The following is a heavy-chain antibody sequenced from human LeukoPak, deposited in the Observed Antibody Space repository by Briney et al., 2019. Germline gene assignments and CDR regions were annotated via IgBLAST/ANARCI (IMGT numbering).Heavy chain of an antibody. CDR2: IYTSGST. CDR3: ARDSDYPGYYHYYMDV. D-gene: IGHD4-11*01. Sequence: SQTLSLTCTVSGGSISSGSYYWSWIRQPAGKGLEWIGRIYTSGSTNYNPSLKSRVTISVDTSKNQFSLKLSSVTAADTAVYYCARDSDYPGYYHYYMDVWGKGTTVTVSS. J-gene: IGHJ6*03. CDR1: GGSISSGSYY. V-gene: IGHV4-61*02.